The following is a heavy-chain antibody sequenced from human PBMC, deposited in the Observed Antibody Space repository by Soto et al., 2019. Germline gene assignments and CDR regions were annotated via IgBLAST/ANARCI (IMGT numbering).Heavy chain of an antibody. D-gene: IGHD3-3*01. J-gene: IGHJ6*03. CDR3: ASIVDFWSGYYSHYYYYMDV. CDR2: IKQDGSEK. V-gene: IGHV3-7*01. CDR1: GFTFSSYW. Sequence: GGSLRLSCAASGFTFSSYWMSWVRQAPGKGLEWVANIKQDGSEKYYVDSVKGRFTISRDNAKNSLYLQMNSLRAEDTAVYYCASIVDFWSGYYSHYYYYMDVWGKGTTVTVSS.